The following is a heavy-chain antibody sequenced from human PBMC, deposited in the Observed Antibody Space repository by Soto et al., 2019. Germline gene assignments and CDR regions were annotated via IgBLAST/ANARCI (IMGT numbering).Heavy chain of an antibody. V-gene: IGHV3-30-3*01. CDR3: ARAVSVISLIAY. CDR2: ISNDGSNK. Sequence: QVQLVESGEGVVQPGRSLRLSCAASGFIFSNYAMHWVRQAPGKGLEWVAVISNDGSNKYHADSVKGRFTISRDNSKNTLYLQMNSLRAEDTAVYYCARAVSVISLIAYWGQGTLVTVAS. CDR1: GFIFSNYA. D-gene: IGHD2-21*01. J-gene: IGHJ4*02.